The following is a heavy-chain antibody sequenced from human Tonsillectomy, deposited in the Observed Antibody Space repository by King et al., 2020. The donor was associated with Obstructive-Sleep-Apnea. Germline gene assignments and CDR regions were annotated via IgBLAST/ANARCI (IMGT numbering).Heavy chain of an antibody. CDR3: AKVAIPRAHHGN. D-gene: IGHD1-14*01. J-gene: IGHJ4*02. V-gene: IGHV3-23*04. Sequence: VQLVESGGGLVQPGESLRLSCAASGFTFSSYAMSWVRQAPGKGLEWVSTISGSGSSTDYADSVRGRFTISRDSSKNTLYLQVTSLRAEDTAVYYCAKVAIPRAHHGNWGQGTLVTVSS. CDR2: ISGSGSST. CDR1: GFTFSSYA.